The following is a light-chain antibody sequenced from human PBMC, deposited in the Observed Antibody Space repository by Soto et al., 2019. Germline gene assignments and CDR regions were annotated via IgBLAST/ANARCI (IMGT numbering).Light chain of an antibody. Sequence: EVVLTQSPGTLSLSPGDRATLSCRASQSVSSNYLAWYQQKPGQAPRLLIYAASNRATGIPDRFSGGGSGTDFTLTISRLEPEDCAVYYCQQYGSSPRTFGQGTELEI. CDR3: QQYGSSPRT. J-gene: IGKJ2*01. V-gene: IGKV3-20*01. CDR2: AAS. CDR1: QSVSSNY.